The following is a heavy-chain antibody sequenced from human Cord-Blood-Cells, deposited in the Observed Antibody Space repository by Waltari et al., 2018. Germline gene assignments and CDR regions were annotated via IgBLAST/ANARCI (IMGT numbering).Heavy chain of an antibody. J-gene: IGHJ4*02. V-gene: IGHV4-39*01. CDR3: ARQRIAARPDYFDY. Sequence: QLQLQESGPGLVKPSETLSLTCTVSGGSISSSRYYWGWIRQPPGKGLEWIGSIYYSGSTYYNPSLKSRVTISVDTSKNQFSLKLSSVTAADTAVYYCARQRIAARPDYFDYWGQGTLVTVSS. CDR1: GGSISSSRYY. CDR2: IYYSGST. D-gene: IGHD6-6*01.